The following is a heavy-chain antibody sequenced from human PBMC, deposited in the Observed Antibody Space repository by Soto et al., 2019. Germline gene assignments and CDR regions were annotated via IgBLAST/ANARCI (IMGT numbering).Heavy chain of an antibody. CDR2: IDPSDSYT. D-gene: IGHD5-18*01. Sequence: PGESLKISCEGSGYTFTSYYITWARQLPGKGLEWMGRIDPSDSYTTYNPSFQGHVTISADKSIRTAYLQWSSLEASDSAMYYCVRGDTAIVRKVVAVWGQGTLVTGSS. CDR3: VRGDTAIVRKVVAV. V-gene: IGHV5-10-1*01. CDR1: GYTFTSYY. J-gene: IGHJ4*03.